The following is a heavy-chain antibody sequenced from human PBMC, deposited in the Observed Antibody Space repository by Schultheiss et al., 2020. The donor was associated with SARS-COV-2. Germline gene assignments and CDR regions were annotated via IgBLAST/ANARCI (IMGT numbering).Heavy chain of an antibody. J-gene: IGHJ4*02. Sequence: GGSLRLSCAVSGFTFSSYGMHWVRQAPGKGLEWVAVIWYDGSKKYYADSVKGRFTISRDNSKNTLYLQMNSLRAEDTAVFYCAKVLYTALVTPDYWGQGTLVTVSS. CDR3: AKVLYTALVTPDY. V-gene: IGHV3-33*06. D-gene: IGHD5-18*01. CDR1: GFTFSSYG. CDR2: IWYDGSKK.